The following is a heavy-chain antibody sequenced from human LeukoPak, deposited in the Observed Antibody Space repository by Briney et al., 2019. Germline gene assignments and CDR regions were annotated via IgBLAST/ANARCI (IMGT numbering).Heavy chain of an antibody. CDR1: GFTFSSYE. V-gene: IGHV3-48*03. CDR2: ISGSDNTI. Sequence: GGSLRLSYAASGFTFSSYEMNWVRQAPGKGLEWVSYISGSDNTIYYADSVKGRFTISRDNTKNSLYLQMNSLRAEDTAVYYCASAYGGLLDYWGQGTLVTVSS. CDR3: ASAYGGLLDY. D-gene: IGHD3-16*01. J-gene: IGHJ4*02.